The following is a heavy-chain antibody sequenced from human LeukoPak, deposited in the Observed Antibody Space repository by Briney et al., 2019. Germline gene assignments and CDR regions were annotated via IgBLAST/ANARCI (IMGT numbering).Heavy chain of an antibody. D-gene: IGHD7-27*01. V-gene: IGHV1-2*02. CDR1: GYTFTGYY. J-gene: IGHJ4*02. CDR2: INPNSGGT. Sequence: ASVKVSCKASGYTFTGYYMHWVRQAPGQGLEWMGWINPNSGGTNYAQKLQGRVTMTTDTSTSTAYMELRSLRSDDTAVYYCARAWGDWGFFDYWGQGTLVTVSS. CDR3: ARAWGDWGFFDY.